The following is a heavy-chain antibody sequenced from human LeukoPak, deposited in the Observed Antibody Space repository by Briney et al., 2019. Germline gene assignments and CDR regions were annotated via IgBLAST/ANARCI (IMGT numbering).Heavy chain of an antibody. V-gene: IGHV1-69*05. D-gene: IGHD5-12*01. CDR3: ARAPEGATITEDCYFDY. CDR2: IIPIFGTA. Sequence: GASVKVSCKASGGTFSSYAISWVRQAPGQGLEWMGGIIPIFGTANYAQKFQGRVTITTDESTSTAYMELSSLRSEDTAVYYCARAPEGATITEDCYFDYWGQGTLVTVSS. CDR1: GGTFSSYA. J-gene: IGHJ4*02.